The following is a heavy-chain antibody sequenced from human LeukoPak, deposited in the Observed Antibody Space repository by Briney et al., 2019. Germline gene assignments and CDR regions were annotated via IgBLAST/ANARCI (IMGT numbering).Heavy chain of an antibody. J-gene: IGHJ5*02. CDR2: MNPNSGNT. D-gene: IGHD3-22*01. Sequence: ASVKVSCKASGYTFTNYDINWVGQATGQGLEWMGWMNPNSGNTGYAQKFQGRVTITRNISISTAYMELSSLRSEDTAVYYCARCDYDTSVNPNWFDPWGQGTLVTVSS. CDR1: GYTFTNYD. CDR3: ARCDYDTSVNPNWFDP. V-gene: IGHV1-8*03.